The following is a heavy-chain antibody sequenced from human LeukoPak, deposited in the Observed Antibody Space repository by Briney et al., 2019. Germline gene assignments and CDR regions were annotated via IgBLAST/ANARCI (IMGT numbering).Heavy chain of an antibody. Sequence: AASVKLSCKASGGTFSSYAISWVRQAPGQGLEWMGRIIPILGIANYAQKFQGRVTITADKSTSTAYMELSSLRSEDTAVYYCARTTTVTTGVYFQHWGQGTLVTVSS. V-gene: IGHV1-69*04. CDR3: ARTTTVTTGVYFQH. D-gene: IGHD4-11*01. CDR1: GGTFSSYA. J-gene: IGHJ1*01. CDR2: IIPILGIA.